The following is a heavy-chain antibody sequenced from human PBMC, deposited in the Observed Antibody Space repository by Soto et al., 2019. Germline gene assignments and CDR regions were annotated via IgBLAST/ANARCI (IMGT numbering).Heavy chain of an antibody. CDR1: GYSFTSYW. J-gene: IGHJ6*02. CDR2: IYPGDSDT. CDR3: ARLGEGTTVTTIPNYYYYGMDV. D-gene: IGHD4-4*01. V-gene: IGHV5-51*01. Sequence: GESLKISCKGSGYSFTSYWIGWVRQMPGKGLEWMGIIYPGDSDTRYSPYFQGQVTISADKSISTAYLQWSSLKASDTAMYYCARLGEGTTVTTIPNYYYYGMDVWGQGTTVTVSS.